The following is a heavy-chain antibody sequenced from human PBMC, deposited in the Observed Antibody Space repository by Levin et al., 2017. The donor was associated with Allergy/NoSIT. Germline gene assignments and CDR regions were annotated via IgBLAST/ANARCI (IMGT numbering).Heavy chain of an antibody. V-gene: IGHV3-33*01. CDR1: GFTFRFYG. CDR2: IWYDGSHD. CDR3: ARDADTSGSYSFYDY. Sequence: GGSLRLSCATSGFTFRFYGMHWVRQAPGKGLEWVTVIWYDGSHDYYADSVRGRFTISRDDSKNTVFLQMNSLRAEDTAVYYCARDADTSGSYSFYDYWGQGTLVTVSS. D-gene: IGHD3-22*01. J-gene: IGHJ4*02.